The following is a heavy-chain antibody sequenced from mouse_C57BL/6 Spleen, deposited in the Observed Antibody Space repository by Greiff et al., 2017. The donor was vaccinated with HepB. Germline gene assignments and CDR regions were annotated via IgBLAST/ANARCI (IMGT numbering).Heavy chain of an antibody. Sequence: VQLQQPGAELVMPGASVKLSCKASGYTFTSYWMHWVKQRPGQGLEWIGEIDPSDSYTNYNQKFKGKSTLTVDKSSSTAYMPLSSLTSEDSAVYYCARWSTTVVAFDYWGQGTTLTVSS. J-gene: IGHJ2*01. V-gene: IGHV1-69*01. CDR1: GYTFTSYW. CDR3: ARWSTTVVAFDY. CDR2: IDPSDSYT. D-gene: IGHD1-1*01.